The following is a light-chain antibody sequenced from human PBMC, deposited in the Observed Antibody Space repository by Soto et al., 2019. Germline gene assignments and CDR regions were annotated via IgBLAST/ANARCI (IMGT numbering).Light chain of an antibody. CDR1: QSVSSSY. Sequence: EIVLTQSPGTLSLSPGERATLSCRASQSVSSSYLAWYQQKPGQAPRLLIYGASSRATGIPDRFSASGSGTDFTLTISRLEPEDFAVYYCQQYGSSQATFGQGTKLEIK. J-gene: IGKJ2*01. V-gene: IGKV3-20*01. CDR2: GAS. CDR3: QQYGSSQAT.